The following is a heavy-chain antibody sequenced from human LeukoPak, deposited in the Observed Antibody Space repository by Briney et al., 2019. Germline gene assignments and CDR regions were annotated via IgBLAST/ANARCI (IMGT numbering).Heavy chain of an antibody. J-gene: IGHJ4*02. Sequence: SGGSLRLSCAASGFTVSSNYMSWVRQAPGKGLEWVSVIYSGGSTYYADSVKGRFTISRDNSKNTLYLQMNSLRAEDTAVYYCARSPGWELLAPDGGGQEPLVTVSS. CDR3: ARSPGWELLAPDG. V-gene: IGHV3-66*01. CDR2: IYSGGST. D-gene: IGHD1-26*01. CDR1: GFTVSSNY.